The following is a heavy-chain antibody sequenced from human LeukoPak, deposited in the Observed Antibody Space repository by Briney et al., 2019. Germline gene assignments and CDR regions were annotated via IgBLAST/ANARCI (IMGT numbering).Heavy chain of an antibody. CDR3: ARERLNYFDY. CDR2: IYSGGST. Sequence: GGSLRLSCAASGFTVSSSYMSWVRQAPGKGLEWVSVIYSGGSTYYADSVKGRFTISRDNSKNTLYLQMNSLRAEDTAVYYCARERLNYFDYWGQGTLVTVSS. V-gene: IGHV3-53*01. J-gene: IGHJ4*02. CDR1: GFTVSSSY.